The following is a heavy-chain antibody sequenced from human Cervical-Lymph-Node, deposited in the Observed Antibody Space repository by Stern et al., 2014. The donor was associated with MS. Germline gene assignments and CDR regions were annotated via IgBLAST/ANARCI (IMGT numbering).Heavy chain of an antibody. CDR2: ISVYNGNI. V-gene: IGHV1-18*01. Sequence: QLVQSGAEVKKPGASVKVSCKASGFNFSNYGLSWVRQAPGQGLEWMGWISVYNGNIDFAQKFQGRLTMTTDTSTSTVYMELRSLRSDDTAVYYCTRDRGIMGTTTGDYWGQGTLVSVSS. D-gene: IGHD1-26*01. CDR3: TRDRGIMGTTTGDY. J-gene: IGHJ4*02. CDR1: GFNFSNYG.